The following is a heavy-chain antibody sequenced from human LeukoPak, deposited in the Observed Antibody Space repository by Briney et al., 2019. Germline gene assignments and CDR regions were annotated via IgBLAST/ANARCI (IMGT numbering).Heavy chain of an antibody. Sequence: SGPTLVNPTQTLTLTCTFSGFSLSASGVGVGWIRQPPGKALEWLALIYWDDDKHYSPSLKSRLTITRDTSKNQVVLTLTNMDPVDTATYYCAHRSALQGCNYWGQGTLVTVSS. D-gene: IGHD4-11*01. CDR3: AHRSALQGCNY. CDR1: GFSLSASGVG. V-gene: IGHV2-5*02. CDR2: IYWDDDK. J-gene: IGHJ4*02.